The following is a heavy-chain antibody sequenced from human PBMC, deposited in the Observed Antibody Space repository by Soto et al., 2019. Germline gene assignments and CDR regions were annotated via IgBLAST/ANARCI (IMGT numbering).Heavy chain of an antibody. CDR2: IMPVFATP. Sequence: QVQLVQSGAEVKKPGSSVKVSCKASGGTFSTSTISWVRQAPGQGLEWVGGIMPVFATPDYAQKFQGRVTIPADETTTTTYLELTSLRTDDTAVYYCARDKDRQQLGANYYYILDVWGQGTAITVSS. V-gene: IGHV1-69*12. CDR3: ARDKDRQQLGANYYYILDV. CDR1: GGTFSTST. J-gene: IGHJ6*02. D-gene: IGHD3-3*02.